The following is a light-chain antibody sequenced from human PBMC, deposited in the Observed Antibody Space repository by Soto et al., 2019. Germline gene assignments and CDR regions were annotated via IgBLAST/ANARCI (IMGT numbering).Light chain of an antibody. CDR3: SSYTSSSTYV. CDR1: SRDVGGYNY. CDR2: DVT. V-gene: IGLV2-14*01. Sequence: QSVLTQPASVSGSPGQSITISCTGTSRDVGGYNYVSWYQQNPGKAPKLLIYDVTKRPSGVSNRFSGSKSGNTASLTISGLQAEDEADYYCSSYTSSSTYVFGTGTKVTVL. J-gene: IGLJ1*01.